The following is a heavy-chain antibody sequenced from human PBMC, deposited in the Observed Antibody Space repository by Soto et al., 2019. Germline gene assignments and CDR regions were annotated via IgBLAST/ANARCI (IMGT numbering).Heavy chain of an antibody. J-gene: IGHJ4*02. D-gene: IGHD6-13*01. V-gene: IGHV4-61*01. Sequence: KPSETLSLTCTVSGGSVSSGSYYWSWIRQPPGKGLEWIGYIYYSGSTNYNPSLKSRVTISVDTSKNQFSLKLSSVTAADTAVYYCARVDGSSWYYPTAEFDYWGQGTLVTVSS. CDR2: IYYSGST. CDR1: GGSVSSGSYY. CDR3: ARVDGSSWYYPTAEFDY.